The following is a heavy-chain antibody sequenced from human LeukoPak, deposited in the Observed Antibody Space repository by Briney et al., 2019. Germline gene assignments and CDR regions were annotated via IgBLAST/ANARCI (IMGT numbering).Heavy chain of an antibody. Sequence: GGSLRLSCAASGFTVSRNYMSLVRQAPGKGLEWVSVIYSGGTTYYADSVKGRFIISRDTSKNTLYLQMNSLRVEDTAVYYCAREELELRGWFDPWGQGTLVTISS. CDR2: IYSGGTT. V-gene: IGHV3-66*01. CDR3: AREELELRGWFDP. CDR1: GFTVSRNY. D-gene: IGHD1-26*01. J-gene: IGHJ5*02.